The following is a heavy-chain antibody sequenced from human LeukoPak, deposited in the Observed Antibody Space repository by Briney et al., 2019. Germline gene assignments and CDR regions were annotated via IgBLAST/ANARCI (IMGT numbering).Heavy chain of an antibody. V-gene: IGHV3-11*01. Sequence: PGGSLRLSCAASGFTFSNAWMSWVRQAPGKGLEWVSYISSSGSTIYYADSVKGRFTISRDNAKNSLYLQMNSLRAEDTAVYYCARDPYYFDYWGQGTLVTVSS. J-gene: IGHJ4*02. CDR3: ARDPYYFDY. CDR2: ISSSGSTI. CDR1: GFTFSNAW.